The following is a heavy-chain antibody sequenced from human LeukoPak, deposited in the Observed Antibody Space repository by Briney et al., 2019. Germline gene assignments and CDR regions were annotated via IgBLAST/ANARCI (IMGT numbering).Heavy chain of an antibody. CDR1: GGSISSSSYY. D-gene: IGHD3-10*01. CDR2: INYSGSA. CDR3: ARDIDGDYYVSGGNFDY. V-gene: IGHV4-61*01. Sequence: SETLSLTCTVSGGSISSSSYYWGWIRQPPGKGLEWIGYINYSGSANYNPSLKSRVTISVDTSKNQFSLKLSSVTAADTAVYYCARDIDGDYYVSGGNFDYWGQGTLVTVSS. J-gene: IGHJ4*02.